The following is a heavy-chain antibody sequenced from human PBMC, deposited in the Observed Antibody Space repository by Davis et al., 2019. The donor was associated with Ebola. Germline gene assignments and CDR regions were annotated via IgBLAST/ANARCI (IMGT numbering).Heavy chain of an antibody. CDR3: ARVGSSVVARGRYYYGMDV. D-gene: IGHD6-6*01. CDR1: GFTFSDHY. J-gene: IGHJ6*02. V-gene: IGHV3-72*01. Sequence: PGGSLRLSCATSGFTFSDHYMDWVRQAPGKGLEWVGRTRNKANSYTTEYAASVKGRFTNSRDDSKNSLYLQMDSLKTEDTAVYYCARVGSSVVARGRYYYGMDVWGEGTAVTVS. CDR2: TRNKANSYTT.